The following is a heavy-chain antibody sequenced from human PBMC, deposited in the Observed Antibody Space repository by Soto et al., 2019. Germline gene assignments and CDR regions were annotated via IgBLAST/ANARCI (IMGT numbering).Heavy chain of an antibody. V-gene: IGHV3-66*01. Sequence: EVQVVESGGGLVQPGGSLRLSCAASGFSVTNNYMNWVRQAPGKGLEWVSIIDIGGNTDDADSVKDRFTISRDNSRNTLYLHMDSLRAADTAVYYCARGRGSTGYRGREHYFDYWGQGTLVYVAP. CDR1: GFSVTNNY. CDR2: IDIGGNT. D-gene: IGHD2-2*01. CDR3: ARGRGSTGYRGREHYFDY. J-gene: IGHJ4*02.